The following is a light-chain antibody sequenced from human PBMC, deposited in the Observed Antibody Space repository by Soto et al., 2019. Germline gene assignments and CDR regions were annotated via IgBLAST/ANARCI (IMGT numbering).Light chain of an antibody. CDR1: SSDFARYNR. Sequence: QSVLAQPPSVSGSPGQSVTISCTGTSSDFARYNRVSWYQRPPGTGPDLVIYEVTNRPSGIPDRFSGSKSGNTASLTISGLQAEDEAEYFCSLDTTASTYVFGTGTKVTVL. CDR2: EVT. V-gene: IGLV2-18*01. CDR3: SLDTTASTYV. J-gene: IGLJ1*01.